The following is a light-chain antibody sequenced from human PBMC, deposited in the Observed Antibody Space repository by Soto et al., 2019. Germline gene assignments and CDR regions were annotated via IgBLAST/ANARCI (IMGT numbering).Light chain of an antibody. V-gene: IGLV2-14*01. J-gene: IGLJ1*01. CDR2: DVT. CDR1: SSDVGGYNF. CDR3: SSYTSMSTSV. Sequence: QSALTQPASVSGSPGQSITISCTGTSSDVGGYNFVSWYQQHPDKAPKLMIYDVTNRPSGVSNRFSGSKSGNTASLTISGLQAEDEADYYCSSYTSMSTSVFGTGTKVTVL.